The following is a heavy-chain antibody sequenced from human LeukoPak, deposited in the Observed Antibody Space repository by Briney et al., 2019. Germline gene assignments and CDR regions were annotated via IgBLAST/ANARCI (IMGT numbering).Heavy chain of an antibody. V-gene: IGHV1-8*02. CDR1: GYTFSGFY. D-gene: IGHD3-22*01. Sequence: ASVKVSSKASGYTFSGFYIHWVRQAPGQGLEWMGWISAYNGNINYAQKLQGRVTMTRNTSISTAYMELSSLRSEDTAVYYCARMYYYDSSGTNWFDPWGQGTLVSVSS. CDR2: ISAYNGNI. J-gene: IGHJ5*02. CDR3: ARMYYYDSSGTNWFDP.